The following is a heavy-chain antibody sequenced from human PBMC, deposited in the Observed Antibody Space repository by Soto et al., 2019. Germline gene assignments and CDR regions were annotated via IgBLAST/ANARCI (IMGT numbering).Heavy chain of an antibody. CDR3: AREVQVHTPAFVY. V-gene: IGHV1-69*19. CDR2: ISPMFGAA. D-gene: IGHD3-10*01. J-gene: IGHJ4*02. Sequence: QVQLVQSGAEMKKPGSSVKVSCQSSGGTFNTYAMNWVRQAPGQGPEWMGDISPMFGAANYAPKFQGRVTITADEXTXXSXMXLXXXXXEDTALYFCAREVQVHTPAFVYWGQGTLVTV. CDR1: GGTFNTYA.